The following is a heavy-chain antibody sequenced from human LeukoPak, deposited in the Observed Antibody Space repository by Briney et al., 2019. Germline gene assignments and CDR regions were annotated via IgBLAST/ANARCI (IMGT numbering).Heavy chain of an antibody. CDR2: IYSSGSA. Sequence: PSETLSLTCTVSGGSISRGGYYWNWIRQPPGKGLEWVGYIYSSGSANYNPSLESRVTISLDTSKNQFSLKLSSVTAADTAVYYCARGNPSSYHYYMDVWVKGTTVTVSS. V-gene: IGHV4-61*08. D-gene: IGHD3-10*01. CDR1: GGSISRGGYY. CDR3: ARGNPSSYHYYMDV. J-gene: IGHJ6*03.